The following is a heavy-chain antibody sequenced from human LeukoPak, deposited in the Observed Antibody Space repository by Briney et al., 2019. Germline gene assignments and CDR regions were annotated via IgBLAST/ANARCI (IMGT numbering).Heavy chain of an antibody. V-gene: IGHV3-33*06. CDR1: GFTFSSYG. J-gene: IGHJ6*03. D-gene: IGHD1-7*01. CDR2: IWYDGSNK. CDR3: AKDKELELPPYYYYMDV. Sequence: GGSLRLSCAASGFTFSSYGVHWVRQAPGKGLEWVAVIWYDGSNKYYADSVKGRFTISRDNSKNTLYLQMNSLRAEDTAVYYCAKDKELELPPYYYYMDVWGKGTTVTVSS.